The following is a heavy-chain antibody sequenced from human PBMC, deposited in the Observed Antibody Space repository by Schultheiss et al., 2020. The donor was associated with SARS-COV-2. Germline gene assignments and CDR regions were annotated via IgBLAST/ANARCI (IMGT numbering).Heavy chain of an antibody. V-gene: IGHV3-23*01. CDR2: ISGSGATT. CDR1: GFTFGHYA. J-gene: IGHJ4*02. D-gene: IGHD5/OR15-5a*01. CDR3: ARDYSVFGRYYFDY. Sequence: GGSLRLSCAASGFTFGHYAMSWVRQPPGEGLEWVSGISGSGATTNYADSVKGRFTISRDHSKNTLYVQMNSLTVEDTALYYCARDYSVFGRYYFDYWGQGTLVTVSS.